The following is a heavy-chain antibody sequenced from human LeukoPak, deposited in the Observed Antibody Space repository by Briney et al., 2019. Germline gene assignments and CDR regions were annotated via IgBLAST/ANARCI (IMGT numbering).Heavy chain of an antibody. CDR3: ARGPGSSWYYYYGMDV. CDR1: GGSFSGYY. V-gene: IGHV4-34*01. CDR2: INHSGST. Sequence: SETLSLTCAVYGGSFSGYYWSWIGQPPGKGLEWIGEINHSGSTNYNPSLKSRVTISVDTSKNQFSLKLSSVTAADTAVYYCARGPGSSWYYYYGMDVWGQGTTVTVSS. D-gene: IGHD6-13*01. J-gene: IGHJ6*02.